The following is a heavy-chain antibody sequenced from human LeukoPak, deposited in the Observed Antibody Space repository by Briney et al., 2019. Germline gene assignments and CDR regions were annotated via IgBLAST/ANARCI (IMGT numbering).Heavy chain of an antibody. Sequence: GGSLRLSCAASGFTFDDYGMSWVRQAPGKGLEWVSGINWNGGSTGYADSVKGRFTIARDDAKNSLYLQMNSLRAEDTALYYCAREKPFYDSSGYYYPIAFDYWGQGTLVTVSS. CDR1: GFTFDDYG. CDR3: AREKPFYDSSGYYYPIAFDY. CDR2: INWNGGST. V-gene: IGHV3-20*04. J-gene: IGHJ4*02. D-gene: IGHD3-22*01.